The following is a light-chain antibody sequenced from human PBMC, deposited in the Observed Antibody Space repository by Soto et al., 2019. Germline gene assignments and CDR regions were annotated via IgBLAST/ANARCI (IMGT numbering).Light chain of an antibody. CDR1: QSVTSSY. V-gene: IGKV3-20*01. CDR3: QQYGNTPVT. CDR2: GAG. Sequence: EIVLTQSPGTLSLSPGERATLSCRASQSVTSSYLAWYQQKPGQAPRLLIYGAGSRATGIPDRFSGSGSGTDFFLTVSRLEPEDFAVYYCQQYGNTPVTFGQGTKVEI. J-gene: IGKJ1*01.